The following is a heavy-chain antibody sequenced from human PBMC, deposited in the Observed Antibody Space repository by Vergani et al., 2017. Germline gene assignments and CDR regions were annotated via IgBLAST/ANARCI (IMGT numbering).Heavy chain of an antibody. V-gene: IGHV4-34*01. CDR2: VNHGGST. J-gene: IGHJ4*02. CDR3: ARIARAPTRRNPPPDY. CDR1: GGSFSDYY. Sequence: QVQLQEWGAGLLKTSETLSLTCGVSGGSFSDYYWSWIRQAPGMGLEWIGEVNHGGSTNYNPSLKSRVSISVDTSKNQFSLQLTSVNAADSVLYFCARIARAPTRRNPPPDYWCQGILVTVSS. D-gene: IGHD3-16*02.